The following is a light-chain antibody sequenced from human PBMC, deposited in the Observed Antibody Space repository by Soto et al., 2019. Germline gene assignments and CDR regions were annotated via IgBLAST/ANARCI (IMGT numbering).Light chain of an antibody. Sequence: QSALTQPPSASGSPGQSVTISCTGTSNDVGASNSVSWYQQHPGKAPKVMIYEVSRRPSGVPDRFSGSKSGNTASLTVSGLQAEDEADYYCSSSAGSNNVRVFGTGTKVTVL. CDR3: SSSAGSNNVRV. CDR1: SNDVGASNS. CDR2: EVS. J-gene: IGLJ1*01. V-gene: IGLV2-8*01.